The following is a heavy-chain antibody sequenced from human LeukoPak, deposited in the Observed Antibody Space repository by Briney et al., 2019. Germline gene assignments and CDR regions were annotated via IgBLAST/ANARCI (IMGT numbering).Heavy chain of an antibody. V-gene: IGHV4-30-2*01. D-gene: IGHD1-14*01. CDR3: ARERPLGFFDY. Sequence: SETLSLTCAVSGGSISSGGYSWSWIRQPPGKGLEWIGYIYHSGSTYYNPSLKSRVTISVDRSKNQFSLKLSSVTGADTAVYYCARERPLGFFDYWGQGTLVTVSS. CDR1: GGSISSGGYS. J-gene: IGHJ4*02. CDR2: IYHSGST.